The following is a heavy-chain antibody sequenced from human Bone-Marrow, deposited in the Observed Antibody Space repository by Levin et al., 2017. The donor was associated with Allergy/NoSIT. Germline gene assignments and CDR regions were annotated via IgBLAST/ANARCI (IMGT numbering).Heavy chain of an antibody. J-gene: IGHJ4*02. Sequence: GGSLRLSCAASGFTFSSYAMSWVRQAPGKGLEWVSAISGSGGSTYYADSVKGRFTISRDNSKNTLYLQMNSLRAEDTAVYYCAKAHYYDSSGYYWGKRDPSYPSPFDYWGQGTLVTVSS. CDR3: AKAHYYDSSGYYWGKRDPSYPSPFDY. CDR2: ISGSGGST. V-gene: IGHV3-23*01. CDR1: GFTFSSYA. D-gene: IGHD3-22*01.